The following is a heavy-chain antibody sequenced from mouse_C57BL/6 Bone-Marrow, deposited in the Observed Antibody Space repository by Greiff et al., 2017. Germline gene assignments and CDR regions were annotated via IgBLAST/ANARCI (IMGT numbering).Heavy chain of an antibody. CDR3: AREDYCDGSGAWFAY. D-gene: IGHD1-1*01. CDR1: GYTFPSYW. J-gene: IGHJ3*01. Sequence: QVQLQQPGAELVKPGASVKLSCKASGYTFPSYWMQWVKQRPGQGLEWIGEIDPSDSYTNYNQKFKGKATLTVDTSSSTAYMQLSSLTSEDSAVYYGAREDYCDGSGAWFAYWGQGTLVTVSA. V-gene: IGHV1-50*01. CDR2: IDPSDSYT.